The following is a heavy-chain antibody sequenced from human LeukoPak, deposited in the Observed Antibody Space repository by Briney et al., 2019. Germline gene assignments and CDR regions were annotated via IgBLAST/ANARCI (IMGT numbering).Heavy chain of an antibody. CDR2: IYTTGRT. Sequence: SETLSLTCTVSGGSISSYYWSWIRQPAGKGLEWIGRIYTTGRTNYNPSLKSRVTMSVDTSKNQFSLKLSSVTAADTAVYYCARVSYYYGSGSYLVDYWGQGTLVTVS. CDR1: GGSISSYY. J-gene: IGHJ4*02. V-gene: IGHV4-4*07. CDR3: ARVSYYYGSGSYLVDY. D-gene: IGHD3-10*01.